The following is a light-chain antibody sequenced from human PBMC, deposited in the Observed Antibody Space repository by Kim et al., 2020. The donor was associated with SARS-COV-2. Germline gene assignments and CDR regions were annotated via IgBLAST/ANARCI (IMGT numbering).Light chain of an antibody. CDR1: KLGDKY. CDR2: HDT. V-gene: IGLV3-1*01. J-gene: IGLJ2*01. CDR3: QAWDSNTAV. Sequence: VSPGQTASISCSGDKLGDKYACWYQQKSGQSPVLVIYHDTKRPSGIPERFSGSNSGNTATLTISGTQAMDGADYYCQAWDSNTAVFGGGTQLTVL.